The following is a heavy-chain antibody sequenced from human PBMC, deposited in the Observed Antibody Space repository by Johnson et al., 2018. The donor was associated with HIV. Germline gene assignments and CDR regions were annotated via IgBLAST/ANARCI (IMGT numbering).Heavy chain of an antibody. Sequence: VQLVESGGGVGRPGGSLRLSCAASGFTVSRKYMSWVRQAPGKGLEWVSAISGSGGSTYSADSVKGRFTISRDNSKNTLYLQMNSLRAEDTAVYYCAKDRTSGSYSDDAFDIWGQGTMVTVSS. J-gene: IGHJ3*02. V-gene: IGHV3-23*04. CDR2: ISGSGGST. D-gene: IGHD1-26*01. CDR3: AKDRTSGSYSDDAFDI. CDR1: GFTVSRKY.